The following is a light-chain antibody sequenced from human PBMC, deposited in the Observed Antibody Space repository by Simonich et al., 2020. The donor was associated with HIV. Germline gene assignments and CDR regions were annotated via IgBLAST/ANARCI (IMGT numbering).Light chain of an antibody. Sequence: EIVMTQSPATLSVSPWQRATLSCRASQSVSSNLAWYQQKPGQAPRLLISDASTRATGIPARFGGSGSGTDFTLTISSMQSEDVAVYYCQQYNNRPLTFGGGTKVEIK. J-gene: IGKJ4*01. V-gene: IGKV3-15*01. CDR1: QSVSSN. CDR2: DAS. CDR3: QQYNNRPLT.